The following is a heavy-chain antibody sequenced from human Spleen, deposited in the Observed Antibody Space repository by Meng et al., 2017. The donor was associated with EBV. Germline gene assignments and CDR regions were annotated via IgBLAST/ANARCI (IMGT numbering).Heavy chain of an antibody. V-gene: IGHV3-66*01. CDR1: GFNVNDKY. D-gene: IGHD3-10*01. J-gene: IGHJ4*02. CDR2: IYRGDNT. CDR3: TGDSQLHPNLDY. Sequence: VQEVEAGGGVVKPGASLGLSSATSGFNVNDKYMSWVRQPPGKGLEWVSIIYRGDNTYYADYVKGRITVSRDNSKNTMYLQMNSLRVEDTAVYYCTGDSQLHPNLDYWGQGTLVTVSS.